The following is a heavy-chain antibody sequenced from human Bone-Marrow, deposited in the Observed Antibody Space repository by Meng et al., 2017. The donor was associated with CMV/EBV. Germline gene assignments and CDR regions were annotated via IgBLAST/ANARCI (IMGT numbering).Heavy chain of an antibody. J-gene: IGHJ5*02. CDR1: GFSLSTSGVG. V-gene: IGHV2-5*02. D-gene: IGHD1-14*01. CDR2: IYWDDDK. Sequence: QITLKESGPTLVKPTQTLTLTCTFSGFSLSTSGVGVGWIRQPPGKALEWLALIYWDDDKRYSPSLKSRLTITKDTSKNQVVLTMTNMDPVDTATYYCAHTEETYNRKGNNWFDPWGQGTLVTVSS. CDR3: AHTEETYNRKGNNWFDP.